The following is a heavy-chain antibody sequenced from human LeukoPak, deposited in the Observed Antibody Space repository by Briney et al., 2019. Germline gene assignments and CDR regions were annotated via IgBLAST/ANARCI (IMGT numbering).Heavy chain of an antibody. V-gene: IGHV3-11*01. Sequence: RXSXAXXGXXFXDYXXXWXRQAPGKGLEWVSYITNGGSTIHHADSVKGRFTISRDNAKKTLYLQMNSLRAEDTAVYYCARSIGLTGGGVDVWGQGTTVTVSS. CDR1: GXXFXDYX. J-gene: IGHJ6*02. CDR2: ITNGGSTI. D-gene: IGHD3-9*01. CDR3: ARSIGLTGGGVDV.